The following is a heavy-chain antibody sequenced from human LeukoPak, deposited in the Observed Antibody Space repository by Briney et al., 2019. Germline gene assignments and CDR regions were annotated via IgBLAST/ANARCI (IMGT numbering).Heavy chain of an antibody. Sequence: PGRSLRLSCAASGFTFSSYGMHWVRQAPGKGLEWVAVISYDGSNKYYADSVKGRFTISRDNSKNTLYLQMNSLRAEDTAVYYCASHEPYSNFFNYYGVDVWGQGTTVTVSS. V-gene: IGHV3-30*03. CDR2: ISYDGSNK. J-gene: IGHJ6*02. CDR3: ASHEPYSNFFNYYGVDV. CDR1: GFTFSSYG. D-gene: IGHD4-11*01.